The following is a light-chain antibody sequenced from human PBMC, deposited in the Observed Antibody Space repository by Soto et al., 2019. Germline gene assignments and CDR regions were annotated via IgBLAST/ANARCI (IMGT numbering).Light chain of an antibody. V-gene: IGKV3-15*01. CDR2: YAS. J-gene: IGKJ5*01. Sequence: EVMMTQSPATLSVSPGERATLSCRASQSVGNNLAWYQQKPGQVPRLLIYYASTRATGISARFSGSGSGTEFTLTISSLQSEDFALYYCQQYNDWPPITFGQGTRLEIK. CDR1: QSVGNN. CDR3: QQYNDWPPIT.